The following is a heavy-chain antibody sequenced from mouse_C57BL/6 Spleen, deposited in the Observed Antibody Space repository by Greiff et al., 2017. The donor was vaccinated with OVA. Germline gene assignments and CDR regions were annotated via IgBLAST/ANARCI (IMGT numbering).Heavy chain of an antibody. CDR3: ARQLRLQEGDD. Sequence: EVQLKESGGDLVKPGGSLKLSCAASGFTFSSYGMSWVRQTPDKRLEWVATISSGGSYTYYPDSVKGRFTISRDNAKNTLYLQMSSLKSEDTAMYYCARQLRLQEGDDWGQGTTLTVSS. J-gene: IGHJ2*01. D-gene: IGHD3-2*02. CDR2: ISSGGSYT. V-gene: IGHV5-6*01. CDR1: GFTFSSYG.